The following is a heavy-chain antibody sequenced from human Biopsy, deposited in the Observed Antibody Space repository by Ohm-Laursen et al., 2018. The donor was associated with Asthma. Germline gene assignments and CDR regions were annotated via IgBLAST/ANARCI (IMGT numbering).Heavy chain of an antibody. CDR3: ARGDSSNWSHYYFDY. J-gene: IGHJ4*02. CDR1: GFAVSRDH. V-gene: IGHV3-53*01. D-gene: IGHD3-22*01. Sequence: SLRLSCAASGFAVSRDHMSWVRQAPGKGLEWVSVIYSGGTSHTADSVRGRFTISRDYSKNTLYLQMHSLRAEDTAAYYCARGDSSNWSHYYFDYWGQGTLVTVSS. CDR2: IYSGGTS.